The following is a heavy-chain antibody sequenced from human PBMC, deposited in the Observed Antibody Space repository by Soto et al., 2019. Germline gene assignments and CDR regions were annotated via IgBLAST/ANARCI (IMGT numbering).Heavy chain of an antibody. CDR2: IGTAGDT. CDR3: AKSQEIGTHFFDS. V-gene: IGHV3-13*01. D-gene: IGHD6-13*01. Sequence: GGSLRLSCEASGFTFSGFDIHWVRQPTGKGLEWVSSIGTAGDTYYAVSVKVRFTISRDNAKNSLSLQMNSLRAGDMAVYFCAKSQEIGTHFFDSWGQGTQVTVSS. CDR1: GFTFSGFD. J-gene: IGHJ4*02.